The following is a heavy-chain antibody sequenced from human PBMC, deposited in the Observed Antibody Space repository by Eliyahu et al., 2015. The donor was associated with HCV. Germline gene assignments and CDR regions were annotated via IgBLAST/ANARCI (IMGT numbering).Heavy chain of an antibody. CDR3: ARGFHYYGMDV. CDR1: GYTFTGYH. CDR2: VHPSVGFR. D-gene: IGHD3-10*01. J-gene: IGHJ6*02. Sequence: QVQLVQSGAEVKKPGDSVKVSCKASGYTFTGYHXHXVRQAPGQGLEWMGLVHPSVGFRKYAQKFQGRVTMTWDTSTSTLHMELSSLRSEDTAMYYCARGFHYYGMDVWGQGTTVTVSS. V-gene: IGHV1-46*01.